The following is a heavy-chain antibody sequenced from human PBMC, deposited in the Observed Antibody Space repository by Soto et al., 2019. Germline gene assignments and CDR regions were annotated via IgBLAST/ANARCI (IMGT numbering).Heavy chain of an antibody. CDR3: ARALYYYDTSGIYYFDY. V-gene: IGHV3-7*01. D-gene: IGHD3-22*01. J-gene: IGHJ4*02. Sequence: SGLTFSNYWMNWVRQAPGKGLEWVANIKEDGSEKHYVDSVKGRFTISRDNRKNSLHLQMDSVRAEDTAVYYCARALYYYDTSGIYYFDYWGQGTLVTVSS. CDR2: IKEDGSEK. CDR1: GLTFSNYW.